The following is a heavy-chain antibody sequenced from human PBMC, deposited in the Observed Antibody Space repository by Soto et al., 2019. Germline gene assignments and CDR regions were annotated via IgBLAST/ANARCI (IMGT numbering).Heavy chain of an antibody. J-gene: IGHJ6*02. CDR3: AKNVWGITIFGGMDV. V-gene: IGHV1-18*01. CDR1: GYTFTSYG. Sequence: ASVKVSCKASGYTFTSYGISWVRQAPGQGLEWMGWISAYNGNTNYAQKLQGRVTMTTDTSTSTAYMELRSLRAEDTAVYYCAKNVWGITIFGGMDVWGQGTTVTVSS. D-gene: IGHD3-9*01. CDR2: ISAYNGNT.